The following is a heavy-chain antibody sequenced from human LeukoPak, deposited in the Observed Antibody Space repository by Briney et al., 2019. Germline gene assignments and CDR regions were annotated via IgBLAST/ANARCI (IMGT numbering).Heavy chain of an antibody. V-gene: IGHV5-51*01. CDR2: IYPGDSDT. CDR1: GYSITSYW. Sequence: GESLKISCKGSGYSITSYWIGWVRQMPGKGLEWMGIIYPGDSDTRYSPSFQGQVTISADKSISTAYLQWSSLKASDTAMYYCARSPVDSTSCLDYWGQGTLVTVSS. J-gene: IGHJ4*02. D-gene: IGHD2-2*01. CDR3: ARSPVDSTSCLDY.